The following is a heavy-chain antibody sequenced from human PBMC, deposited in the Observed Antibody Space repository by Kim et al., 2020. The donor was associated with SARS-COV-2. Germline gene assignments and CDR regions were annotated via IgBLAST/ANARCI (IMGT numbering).Heavy chain of an antibody. J-gene: IGHJ4*02. Sequence: SVKVSCKASGGTFSSYAISWVRQAPGQGLEWMGGIIPIFGTANYAQKFQGRVTITADESTSTAYMELSSLRSEDTAVYYCARGGTRGRLGELSPPVHWGQGTLVTVSS. CDR1: GGTFSSYA. D-gene: IGHD3-16*02. CDR3: ARGGTRGRLGELSPPVH. CDR2: IIPIFGTA. V-gene: IGHV1-69*13.